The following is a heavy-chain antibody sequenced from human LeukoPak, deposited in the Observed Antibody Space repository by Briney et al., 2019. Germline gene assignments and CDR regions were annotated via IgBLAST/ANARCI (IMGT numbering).Heavy chain of an antibody. D-gene: IGHD3-9*01. J-gene: IGHJ4*02. V-gene: IGHV4-39*01. CDR2: IYYSGRT. CDR3: ARRLARPGYFDY. Sequence: SETLSLTCTVSGGSISTSSYYLGWIRRPPGKGLEWIGSIYYSGRTYYNPSLKSRVTISVDTFKNQFSLKLSSVTAADTAVYYCARRLARPGYFDYWGQGTLVTVSS. CDR1: GGSISTSSYY.